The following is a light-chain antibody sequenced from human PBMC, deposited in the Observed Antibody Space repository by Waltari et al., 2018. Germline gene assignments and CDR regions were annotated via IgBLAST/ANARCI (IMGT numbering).Light chain of an antibody. Sequence: ENVLTQSPATLSLSPGETATLSCRASQSVRSSLAWYQQQPGQAPRLLIFDASNRATGVPARFSGSGFVTDFTLTISTLEPEDFAVYYCQQRTNCLYTFGPGTKLEVK. J-gene: IGKJ2*01. CDR1: QSVRSS. CDR2: DAS. CDR3: QQRTNCLYT. V-gene: IGKV3-11*01.